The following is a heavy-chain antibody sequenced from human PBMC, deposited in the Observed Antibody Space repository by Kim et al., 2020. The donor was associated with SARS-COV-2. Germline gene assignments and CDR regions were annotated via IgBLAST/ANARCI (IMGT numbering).Heavy chain of an antibody. CDR1: GFTFDDYA. J-gene: IGHJ4*02. Sequence: GGSLRLSCAASGFTFDDYAMHWVRQAPGKGLEWVSGISWNSGSIGYADSVKGRFTISRDNAKNSLYLQMNSLRAEDTALYYCAKSVIAAAGTFDYWGQGTLVTVSS. CDR2: ISWNSGSI. D-gene: IGHD6-13*01. CDR3: AKSVIAAAGTFDY. V-gene: IGHV3-9*01.